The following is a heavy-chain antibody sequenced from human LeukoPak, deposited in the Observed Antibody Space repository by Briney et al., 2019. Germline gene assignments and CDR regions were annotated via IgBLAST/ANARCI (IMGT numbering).Heavy chain of an antibody. CDR1: GYSISSGYY. J-gene: IGHJ4*02. CDR2: IYHSGST. D-gene: IGHD5-24*01. CDR3: ARHRSGWLQSSFDY. V-gene: IGHV4-38-2*02. Sequence: SETLSLTCTVSGYSISSGYYWGWIRQPPGEGLEWIGSIYHSGSTYYNPSLKSRVTISVDTSKNQFSLKLSSVTAADTAVYYCARHRSGWLQSSFDYWGQGTLVTVSS.